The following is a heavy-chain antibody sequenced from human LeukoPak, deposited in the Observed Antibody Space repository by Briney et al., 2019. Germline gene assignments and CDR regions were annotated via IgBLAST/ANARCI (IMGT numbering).Heavy chain of an antibody. CDR3: ARQPLGGMVAIDY. CDR2: IYYSGST. D-gene: IGHD5-12*01. V-gene: IGHV4-31*03. CDR1: GGSISSGGYY. J-gene: IGHJ4*02. Sequence: SQTLSLTCTVSGGSISSGGYYWSWIRQHPGKGLEWIGYIYYSGSTYYNPSLKSRVTISVDTSMNQFSLNLTSVTAADTAVYYCARQPLGGMVAIDYWGQGTLVTVSS.